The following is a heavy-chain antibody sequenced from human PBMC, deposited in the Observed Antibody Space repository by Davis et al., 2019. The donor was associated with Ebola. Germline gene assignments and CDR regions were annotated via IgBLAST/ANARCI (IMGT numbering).Heavy chain of an antibody. V-gene: IGHV1-3*01. D-gene: IGHD2-2*01. CDR2: INAGNGNT. CDR1: GYTFTSYA. CDR3: AGVVVVVVPAAPYYYYYGMDV. J-gene: IGHJ6*02. Sequence: AASVKVSCKASGYTFTSYAMHWVRQAPGQRLEWMGWINAGNGNTKYSQKFQGRVTITADKSTSTAYMELSSLRSEDTAVYYYAGVVVVVVPAAPYYYYYGMDVWGQGTTVTVSS.